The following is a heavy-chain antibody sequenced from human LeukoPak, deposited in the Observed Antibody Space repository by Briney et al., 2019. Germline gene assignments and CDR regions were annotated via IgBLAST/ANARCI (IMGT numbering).Heavy chain of an antibody. CDR2: ISGSGANT. D-gene: IGHD4-11*01. J-gene: IGHJ4*02. Sequence: PGGSLRLSCAASGFTFSHYAMSWVRQAPGKGLEWVSGISGSGANTYYADSVKGRFTISRDNSKSTLYLQMSSLRAEGTALYYCAKSSEYNNYGIDYWGQGTLVTVSS. V-gene: IGHV3-23*01. CDR3: AKSSEYNNYGIDY. CDR1: GFTFSHYA.